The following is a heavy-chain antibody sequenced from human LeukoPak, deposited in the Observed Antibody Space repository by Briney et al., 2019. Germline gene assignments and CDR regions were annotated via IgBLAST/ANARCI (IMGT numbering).Heavy chain of an antibody. V-gene: IGHV3-23*01. D-gene: IGHD3-22*01. CDR3: ATDYNYYDSSGYLDY. Sequence: GGSLRLSCAASRFTFSSYAMSWVRQAPGKGLEWVSAISGSGGSTYYADSVKGRFTISRDNSKNTLYLQMNSLRAEDTAVYYCATDYNYYDSSGYLDYWGQGTLVTVSS. CDR2: ISGSGGST. CDR1: RFTFSSYA. J-gene: IGHJ4*02.